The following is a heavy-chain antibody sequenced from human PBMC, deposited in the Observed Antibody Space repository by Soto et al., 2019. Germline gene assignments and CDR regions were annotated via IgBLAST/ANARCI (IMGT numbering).Heavy chain of an antibody. CDR1: GYSFTGYY. CDR2: INPDSGAT. CDR3: ARGYYGTGGYPFPYFDY. J-gene: IGHJ4*02. D-gene: IGHD3-22*01. Sequence: HEHLVQSGAEVKRPGASLKVSCKASGYSFTGYYIHWVRQAPGQGLEWMGWINPDSGATNSAQNFQGRVTLTRGTSISTASMDLTSLTSDDTAVYYGARGYYGTGGYPFPYFDYWGQGTLVIVSS. V-gene: IGHV1-2*02.